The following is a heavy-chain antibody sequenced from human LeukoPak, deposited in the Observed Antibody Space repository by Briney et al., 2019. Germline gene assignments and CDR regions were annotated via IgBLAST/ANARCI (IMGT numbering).Heavy chain of an antibody. D-gene: IGHD1-26*01. CDR1: GFAFSDYA. J-gene: IGHJ4*02. CDR3: VRVSGSYYLEY. V-gene: IGHV3-23*01. CDR2: ITSNGART. Sequence: GGALRLSYAASGFAFSDYALSWVRQAPGKGLVWVSIITSNGARTNYAESVKGRFTISRDNSKNTLYLQMTGLRAEDTAGYYCVRVSGSYYLEYWGQGTLVTVSS.